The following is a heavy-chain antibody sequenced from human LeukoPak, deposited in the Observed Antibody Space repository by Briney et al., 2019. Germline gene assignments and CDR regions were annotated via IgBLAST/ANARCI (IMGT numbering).Heavy chain of an antibody. J-gene: IGHJ4*02. V-gene: IGHV1-2*02. CDR2: INGNTGAT. CDR1: GYAFTDYY. Sequence: ASVKVSCKASGYAFTDYYMHWVRQAPGQGLGWMGCINGNTGATNYVQKFQGRVTMTRDTSISTAYMELNRLISDETAVYDCSKEMRGGEGSKGGQGPLATVSS. CDR3: SKEMRGGEGSK. D-gene: IGHD3-16*01.